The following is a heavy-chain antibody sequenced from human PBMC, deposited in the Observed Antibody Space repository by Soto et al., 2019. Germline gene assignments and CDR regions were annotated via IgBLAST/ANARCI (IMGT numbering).Heavy chain of an antibody. D-gene: IGHD2-21*01. CDR3: ARLVVVAPVANV. Sequence: SETLSLTCTVSGGSIAYNSYYWGWIRQPPGKGLEWVGGIFYTGTTYYSPSLKDRVSISVDTSKNSFSLNLTSVTAADTAGYFCARLVVVAPVANVGGQGALVTVSP. V-gene: IGHV4-39*02. J-gene: IGHJ4*02. CDR1: GGSIAYNSYY. CDR2: IFYTGTT.